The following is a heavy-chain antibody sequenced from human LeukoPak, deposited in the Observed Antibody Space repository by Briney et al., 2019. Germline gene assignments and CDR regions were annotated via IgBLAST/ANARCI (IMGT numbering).Heavy chain of an antibody. D-gene: IGHD3-3*01. CDR2: IYYSGST. CDR1: GGSIRSGNHY. Sequence: SETLSLTCSASGGSIRSGNHYWAWIRQPPGKGLEWIGSIYYSGSTYYNPSLKSRVTISVDTSKNRFSLKLSSVTAADTAVYYCARLRITIFGVNRYMDVWGKGTTVTVSS. V-gene: IGHV4-39*01. J-gene: IGHJ6*03. CDR3: ARLRITIFGVNRYMDV.